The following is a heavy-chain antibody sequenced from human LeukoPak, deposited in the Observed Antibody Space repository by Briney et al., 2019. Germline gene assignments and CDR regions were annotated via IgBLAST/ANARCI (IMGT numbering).Heavy chain of an antibody. V-gene: IGHV4-59*01. CDR2: IYYSGST. CDR1: GGSISSYY. CDR3: ATVSNHFQH. Sequence: SEALSLTCTVSGGSISSYYWSWIRQPPGKGLEWIGYIYYSGSTSYNPSLKSRVTVSVDTSKNQFSLKLTSVTAADMAVYYCATVSNHFQHWGQGTLVTVSS. J-gene: IGHJ1*01.